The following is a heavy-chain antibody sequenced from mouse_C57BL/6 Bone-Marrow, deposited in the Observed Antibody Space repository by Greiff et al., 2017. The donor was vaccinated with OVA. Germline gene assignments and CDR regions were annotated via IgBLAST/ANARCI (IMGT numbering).Heavy chain of an antibody. D-gene: IGHD2-4*01. J-gene: IGHJ2*01. CDR3: AREGNYDYNFDY. CDR1: GYTFTSYG. Sequence: VQLQQPGAELVMPGASVKLSCKASGYTFTSYGMHWVKQRPGQGLEWIREIDPSDSYTNYNHKIKGKSTLTVDKSSSTAYMPLSSLTSEDSAVYYCAREGNYDYNFDYWGQGTTLTVSS. CDR2: IDPSDSYT. V-gene: IGHV1-69*01.